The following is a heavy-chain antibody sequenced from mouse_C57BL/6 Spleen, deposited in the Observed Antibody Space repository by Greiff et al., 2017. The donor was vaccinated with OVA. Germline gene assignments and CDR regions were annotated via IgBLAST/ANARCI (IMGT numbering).Heavy chain of an antibody. D-gene: IGHD1-1*01. CDR2: IYPSDSET. Sequence: QVQLQQPGAELVRPGSSVKLSCKASGYTFTSYWMDWVKQRPGQGLEWIGNIYPSDSETHYNQKFKDKATLTVDKSSSTAYMQLSSLTSEDSAVYYCARGTTVVAPYFDYWGQGTTLTVSS. J-gene: IGHJ2*01. CDR1: GYTFTSYW. V-gene: IGHV1-61*01. CDR3: ARGTTVVAPYFDY.